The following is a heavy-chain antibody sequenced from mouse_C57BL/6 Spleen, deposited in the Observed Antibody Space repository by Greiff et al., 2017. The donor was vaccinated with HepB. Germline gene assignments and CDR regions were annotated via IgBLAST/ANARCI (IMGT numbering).Heavy chain of an antibody. D-gene: IGHD2-5*01. V-gene: IGHV5-17*01. CDR2: ISSGSSTI. CDR3: ARRSNYRWYFDV. Sequence: EVQVVESGGGLVKPGGSLKLSYAASGFTFSDYGMHWVRQAPEKGLEWVAYISSGSSTIYYADTVKGRFTISRDNAKNTLFLQMTSLRSEDTAMYYCARRSNYRWYFDVWGTGTTVTVSS. CDR1: GFTFSDYG. J-gene: IGHJ1*03.